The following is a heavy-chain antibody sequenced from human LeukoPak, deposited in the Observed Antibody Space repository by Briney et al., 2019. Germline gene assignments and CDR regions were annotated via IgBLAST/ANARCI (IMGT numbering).Heavy chain of an antibody. CDR1: GDSITSAAYY. CDR2: THYNGKT. D-gene: IGHD3-16*01. Sequence: SETLSLTCTVSGDSITSAAYYWGWIRQPPGKGLEWIGTTHYNGKTYYTPSLKSRVTVSMDTSKNQFSLTLRSVTAADTAIYYCARAWGSDYFYYGLDVWGQGTTVTVSS. CDR3: ARAWGSDYFYYGLDV. V-gene: IGHV4-39*07. J-gene: IGHJ6*02.